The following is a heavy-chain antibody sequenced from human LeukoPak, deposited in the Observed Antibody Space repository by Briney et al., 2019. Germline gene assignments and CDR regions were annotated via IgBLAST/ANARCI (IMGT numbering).Heavy chain of an antibody. Sequence: ASVKVSCKASGYTFTSYGISWVRQAPGQGLEWMGWISAYNGNTNYAQKLQGRVTMTTDTSTSTAYMELSSLRSEDTAVYYCARVLLWFGDGGFDPWGQGTLVTVSS. CDR1: GYTFTSYG. J-gene: IGHJ5*02. CDR2: ISAYNGNT. V-gene: IGHV1-18*01. D-gene: IGHD3-10*01. CDR3: ARVLLWFGDGGFDP.